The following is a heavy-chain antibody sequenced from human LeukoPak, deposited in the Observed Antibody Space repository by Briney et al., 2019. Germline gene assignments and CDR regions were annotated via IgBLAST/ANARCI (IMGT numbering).Heavy chain of an antibody. CDR1: GYSFTSYW. Sequence: LGESLKISCTGSGYSFTSYWIGWVRQMPGKGLEWMGIIYPGDSDTRYSPSFQGQVTISADKSISTAYLQWSSLKASDTAMYYCAGGYYYDSSGYHQGFYWGQGTLVTVSS. J-gene: IGHJ4*02. D-gene: IGHD3-22*01. CDR3: AGGYYYDSSGYHQGFY. V-gene: IGHV5-51*01. CDR2: IYPGDSDT.